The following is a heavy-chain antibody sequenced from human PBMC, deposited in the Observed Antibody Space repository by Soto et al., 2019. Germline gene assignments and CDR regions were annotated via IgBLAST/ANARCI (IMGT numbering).Heavy chain of an antibody. CDR3: ASGSYEGGYFHY. D-gene: IGHD1-26*01. V-gene: IGHV4-30-2*01. CDR1: GGSISSGGYS. CDR2: IYHSENT. J-gene: IGHJ4*02. Sequence: SETLSLICAASGGSISSGGYSWNWIRQTSGGGLEWIGHIYHSENTFHNPSLKSRVTISLDRSRNEFSLKMRSVTAADTAVYYCASGSYEGGYFHYWGQGTLVTVSS.